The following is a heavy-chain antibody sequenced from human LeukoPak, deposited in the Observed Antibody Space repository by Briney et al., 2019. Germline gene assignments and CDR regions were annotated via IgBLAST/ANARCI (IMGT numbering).Heavy chain of an antibody. CDR3: ALALPCGGDCYPTFDY. J-gene: IGHJ4*02. CDR2: IYWDDDK. CDR1: GFSLSTSGVG. V-gene: IGHV2-5*02. Sequence: SGPTLVNPTQTLTLTCTFSGFSLSTSGVGVGWIRQPPGKALEWLALIYWDDDKRYSLSLKSRLTITKDTSKNQVVLTMTNMDPVDTATYYRALALPCGGDCYPTFDYWGQGTLVTVSS. D-gene: IGHD2-21*01.